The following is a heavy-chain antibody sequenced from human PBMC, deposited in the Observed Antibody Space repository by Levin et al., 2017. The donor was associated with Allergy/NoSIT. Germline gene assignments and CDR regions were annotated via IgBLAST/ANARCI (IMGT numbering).Heavy chain of an antibody. J-gene: IGHJ4*02. CDR2: VSYDGSNK. CDR1: GFTFSTYP. D-gene: IGHD6-13*01. V-gene: IGHV3-30-3*01. Sequence: PGGSLRLSCAASGFTFSTYPMHWVRQAPGKGLEWVAVVSYDGSNKYYADSVRGRLTISRDNSRTTVYLQMSNLRPEDTAVYYCARGGHSHRSSWYIFDNWGQGTLVTVSS. CDR3: ARGGHSHRSSWYIFDN.